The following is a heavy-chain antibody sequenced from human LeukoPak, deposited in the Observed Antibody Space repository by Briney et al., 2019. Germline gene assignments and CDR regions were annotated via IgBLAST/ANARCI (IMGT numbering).Heavy chain of an antibody. D-gene: IGHD1-14*01. Sequence: GGSLRLSCAASGFTFSDYYMSWIRQAPGKGLEWGSYISSSGSTIYYADSVKGRFTISRDNAKNSLYLQMHSLTAEDTAVYYCARDITNLLNWFDPWGQGTWSPSPQ. CDR2: ISSSGSTI. J-gene: IGHJ5*02. CDR1: GFTFSDYY. V-gene: IGHV3-11*01. CDR3: ARDITNLLNWFDP.